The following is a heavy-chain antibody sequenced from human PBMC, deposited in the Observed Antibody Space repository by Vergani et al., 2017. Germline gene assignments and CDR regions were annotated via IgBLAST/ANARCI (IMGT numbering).Heavy chain of an antibody. Sequence: QVQLVESGGGVVQPGRSLRLSCAASGFTFSSYGMHWVRQAPGKGLEWVAVIWYDGSNKYYADSVKGRFTISRDNSKNSLYLQMNSLRAEDTAVYYCANNIVGATGAFDIWGQGTMVTVSS. J-gene: IGHJ3*02. V-gene: IGHV3-33*06. D-gene: IGHD1-26*01. CDR1: GFTFSSYG. CDR2: IWYDGSNK. CDR3: ANNIVGATGAFDI.